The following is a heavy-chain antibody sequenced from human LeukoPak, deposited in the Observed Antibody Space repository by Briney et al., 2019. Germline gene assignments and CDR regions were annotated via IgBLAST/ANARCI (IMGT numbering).Heavy chain of an antibody. CDR1: GVSISSYY. J-gene: IGHJ4*02. CDR2: IYYSGST. D-gene: IGHD3-22*01. V-gene: IGHV4-59*01. Sequence: KPSETLSLTCTVSGVSISSYYWSWIRQPPGKGLEWIGYIYYSGSTNYNPSLKTRVTISVATSKNQFSLKLSSVTAADTAVYYCARDSNYFDSSGYHQYYFDYWGQGTLVTVSS. CDR3: ARDSNYFDSSGYHQYYFDY.